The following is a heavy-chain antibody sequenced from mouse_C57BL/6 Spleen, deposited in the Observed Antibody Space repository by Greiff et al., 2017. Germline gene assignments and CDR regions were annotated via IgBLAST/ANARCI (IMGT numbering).Heavy chain of an antibody. Sequence: QVQLQQPGAELVKPGASVKLSCKASGYTFTSYWMHWVKQRPGRGLEWIGRIDPNSGGTKYNEKFKSKATLTVDKPSSTAYMQLSSLTSEDSAVYYGAREGKFITTVVANFDYWGQGTTLTVSS. CDR1: GYTFTSYW. CDR2: IDPNSGGT. CDR3: AREGKFITTVVANFDY. D-gene: IGHD1-1*01. V-gene: IGHV1-72*01. J-gene: IGHJ2*01.